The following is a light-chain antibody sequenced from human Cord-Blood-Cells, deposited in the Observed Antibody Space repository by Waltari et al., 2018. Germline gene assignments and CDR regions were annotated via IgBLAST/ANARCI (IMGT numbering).Light chain of an antibody. CDR3: MQALQTPWT. J-gene: IGKJ1*01. Sequence: DIVMTQCPLSLPVPPGEPASISCRSSQSLLHSNGYNYLDWYLQKPGQSPQLLIYLGSYRASGVPDRFSGSGSGTDFTLKISRVEAEDVGVYYCMQALQTPWTFGQGTKVEIK. CDR1: QSLLHSNGYNY. CDR2: LGS. V-gene: IGKV2-28*01.